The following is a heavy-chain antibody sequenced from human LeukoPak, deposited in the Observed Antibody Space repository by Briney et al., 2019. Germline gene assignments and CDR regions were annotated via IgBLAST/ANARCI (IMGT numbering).Heavy chain of an antibody. D-gene: IGHD3-10*01. V-gene: IGHV4-30-2*01. CDR3: ARRAVLRDLDY. Sequence: SETLSLTCAVSGGSISSGGYSWNSIRQPRGKGLEWIGYIYHSGSTYYNPSLKSRVTISVDRSKNQFSLKLSSVTAADTAAYYCARRAVLRDLDYWGQGTLVTVSS. CDR1: GGSISSGGYS. CDR2: IYHSGST. J-gene: IGHJ4*02.